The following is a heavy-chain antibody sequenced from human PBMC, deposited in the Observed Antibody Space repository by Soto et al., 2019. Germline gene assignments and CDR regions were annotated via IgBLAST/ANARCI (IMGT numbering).Heavy chain of an antibody. CDR1: GGSSSSGGYY. V-gene: IGHV4-31*03. J-gene: IGHJ5*02. CDR3: ARTYCSSTSCPGRFDP. D-gene: IGHD2-2*01. CDR2: IYYSGST. Sequence: PSETLSLTYTVSGGSSSSGGYYCSWIRQHPGKGLEWIGYIYYSGSTYYNPSLKSRVTISVDTSKNQFSLKLSSVTAADTAVYYCARTYCSSTSCPGRFDPWGQGTLVTVSS.